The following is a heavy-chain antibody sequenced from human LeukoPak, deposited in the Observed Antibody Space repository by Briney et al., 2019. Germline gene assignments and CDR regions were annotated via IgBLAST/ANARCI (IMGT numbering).Heavy chain of an antibody. CDR1: GFTFSSYA. V-gene: IGHV3-23*01. CDR2: ISGSGGST. CDR3: AKDVYFPITMVRGVIIENSILGYFGY. D-gene: IGHD3-10*01. Sequence: GGSLRLSCAASGFTFSSYAMSWVRQAPGKGLEWVSAISGSGGSTYYADSVKGRFAISRDNSKNALFLQMNSLRAEDTAVYYCAKDVYFPITMVRGVIIENSILGYFGYWGQGTLVTVSS. J-gene: IGHJ4*02.